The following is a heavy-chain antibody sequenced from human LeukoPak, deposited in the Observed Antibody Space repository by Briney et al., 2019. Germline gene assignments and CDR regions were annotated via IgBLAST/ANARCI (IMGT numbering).Heavy chain of an antibody. CDR1: GFTVSSDY. J-gene: IGHJ4*02. V-gene: IGHV3-53*01. Sequence: GGSLRLSCATSGFTVSSDYMSWVRQAPGKGLEWVSVIYDSGTTYYADSVKGRFLIFRDTSKNTVDLQMNSLRVEDTAVYYCAGRRSSGWYAYWGQGTLVTVSS. D-gene: IGHD6-19*01. CDR2: IYDSGTT. CDR3: AGRRSSGWYAY.